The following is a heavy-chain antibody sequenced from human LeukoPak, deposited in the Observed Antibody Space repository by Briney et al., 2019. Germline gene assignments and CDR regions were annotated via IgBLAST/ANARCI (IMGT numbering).Heavy chain of an antibody. CDR1: GGSFSDYY. CDR3: ARGRGAYGDYAGRFDY. J-gene: IGHJ4*02. D-gene: IGHD4-17*01. Sequence: SETLSLTCAVYGGSFSDYYWSWIRQAPGKGLEWIGEINHSGGTNYNPSLKSRVTVSVDTSKNRFSLKLSSVTAADTAVYYCARGRGAYGDYAGRFDYWGQGTLVTVSS. CDR2: INHSGGT. V-gene: IGHV4-34*01.